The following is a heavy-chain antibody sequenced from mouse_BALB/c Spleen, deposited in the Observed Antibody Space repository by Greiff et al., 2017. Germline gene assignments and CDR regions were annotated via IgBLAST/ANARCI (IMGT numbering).Heavy chain of an antibody. D-gene: IGHD2-1*01. CDR3: ARHGYGNYGAMDY. CDR1: GFTFSSYT. J-gene: IGHJ4*01. V-gene: IGHV5-12-2*01. Sequence: EVQLVESGGGLVQPGGSLKLSCAASGFTFSSYTMSWVRQTPEKRLEWVAYISNGGGSTYYPDTVKGRFTISRDNAKNTLYLQMSSLKSEDTAMYYCARHGYGNYGAMDYWGQGTSVTVSS. CDR2: ISNGGGST.